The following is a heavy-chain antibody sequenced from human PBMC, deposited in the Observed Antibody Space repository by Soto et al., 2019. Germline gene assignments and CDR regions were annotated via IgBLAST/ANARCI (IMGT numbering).Heavy chain of an antibody. V-gene: IGHV4-31*02. Sequence: SETLSLTCVVSGGPVSCDDLYGIWIRHLPGKGLEWIANVYHTGTTYYNPSLKSRVSMSVDTSQNQFSLILASVTAADTAVYYCARALVTDYNSRDYHYYFAMDVWGQGTSVTVSS. J-gene: IGHJ6*02. CDR1: GGPVSCDDLY. CDR3: ARALVTDYNSRDYHYYFAMDV. D-gene: IGHD3-22*01. CDR2: VYHTGTT.